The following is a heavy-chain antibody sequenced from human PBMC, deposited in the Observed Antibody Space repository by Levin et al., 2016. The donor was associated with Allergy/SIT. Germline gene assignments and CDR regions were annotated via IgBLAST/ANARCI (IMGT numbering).Heavy chain of an antibody. D-gene: IGHD1-26*01. CDR2: IYWDDDK. V-gene: IGHV2-5*02. CDR1: GFSLSTSGVG. Sequence: SGPTLVKPTQTLTLTCTFSGFSLSTSGVGVGWIRQPPGKALEWLALIYWDDDKRYSPSLKSRLTITKDTSKNQVVLTMTNMDPVDTATYYCAHDVIWDSLYYYYYGMDVWGQGTTVTVSS. J-gene: IGHJ6*02. CDR3: AHDVIWDSLYYYYYGMDV.